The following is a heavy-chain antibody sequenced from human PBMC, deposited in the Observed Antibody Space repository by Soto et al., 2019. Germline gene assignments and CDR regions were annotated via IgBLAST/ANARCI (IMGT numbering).Heavy chain of an antibody. CDR3: ARDVVVPAATGPEDYYYYGMDV. CDR1: GDSVSSNSAA. J-gene: IGHJ6*02. CDR2: TYYRSKWYN. Sequence: SQTLSLTCAISGDSVSSNSAAWNWIRQSPSRGLEWLGRTYYRSKWYNDYAVSVKSRITINPDTSKNQFSLQLNSVTPEDTAVYYCARDVVVPAATGPEDYYYYGMDVWGQGTTVTVSS. D-gene: IGHD2-2*01. V-gene: IGHV6-1*01.